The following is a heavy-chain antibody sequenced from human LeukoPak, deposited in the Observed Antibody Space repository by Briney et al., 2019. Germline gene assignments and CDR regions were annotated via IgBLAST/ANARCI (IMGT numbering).Heavy chain of an antibody. CDR3: ARGSGYCSGGSCSYYMDV. CDR1: GGSISSYY. V-gene: IGHV4-59*12. Sequence: SETLSLTCTVSGGSISSYYWSWIRQPPGKGLEWIGYIYYSGSTNYNPSLKSRVTMSVDTSKNQFSLKLSSVTAADTAVYYCARGSGYCSGGSCSYYMDVWGKGTTVTVSS. D-gene: IGHD2-15*01. J-gene: IGHJ6*03. CDR2: IYYSGST.